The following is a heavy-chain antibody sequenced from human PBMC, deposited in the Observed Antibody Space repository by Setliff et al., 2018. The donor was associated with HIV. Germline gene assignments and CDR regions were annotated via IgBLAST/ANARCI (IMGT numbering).Heavy chain of an antibody. CDR1: SYSISSVHS. J-gene: IGHJ4*02. V-gene: IGHV4-38-2*02. D-gene: IGHD2-2*01. CDR3: AKEGGYCSGTTCFGFDY. CDR2: MHHSGNT. Sequence: SETLSLTCDVSSYSISSVHSWGWIRQPPGKRLEWIGTMHHSGNTHYKPSLKGRVTVSLDTSKKQLSLKLRSVTAADTAVYYCAKEGGYCSGTTCFGFDYWGQGTLGTVSS.